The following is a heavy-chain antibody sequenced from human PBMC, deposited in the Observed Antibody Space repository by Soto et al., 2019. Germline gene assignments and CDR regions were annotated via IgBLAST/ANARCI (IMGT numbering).Heavy chain of an antibody. D-gene: IGHD2-2*01. V-gene: IGHV4-31*03. J-gene: IGHJ4*02. Sequence: PSETLSLTCTVSGGSISSGGYYWSWIRRHPGKGLEWIGYIYYSGSTYYNPSLKSRVTISVDTSQNQFSLKLSSVTAADTAVYYCARSGGVPAADFDYWGQGTLVTVSS. CDR2: IYYSGST. CDR1: GGSISSGGYY. CDR3: ARSGGVPAADFDY.